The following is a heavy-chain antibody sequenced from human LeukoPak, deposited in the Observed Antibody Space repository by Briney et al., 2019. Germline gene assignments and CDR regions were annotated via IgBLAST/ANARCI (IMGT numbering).Heavy chain of an antibody. V-gene: IGHV4-59*01. CDR1: GGSISNYY. CDR3: TREDRGRNWFDP. CDR2: IYDSGST. Sequence: PSETLSLTCSVSGGSISNYYWRWIRQAPGKGLEGIGYIYDSGSTNYNPSLKSRVTILLETSKSQFSLQLSSVTAADTAVYYCTREDRGRNWFDPWGQGTLVTVSS. J-gene: IGHJ5*02.